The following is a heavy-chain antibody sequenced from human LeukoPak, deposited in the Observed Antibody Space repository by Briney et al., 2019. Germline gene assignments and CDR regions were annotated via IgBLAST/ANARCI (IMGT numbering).Heavy chain of an antibody. V-gene: IGHV3-74*01. J-gene: IGHJ4*02. CDR2: INSDGSST. Sequence: PGGSLRLSCAASGFTFSSYWMHWVRQAPGKGLVWVSRINSDGSSTSYADSVKGRFTISRDNAKNSLYLQMNSLRAEDTAVYYCSRLRGYSYGYADYWGQGILVSVSS. CDR1: GFTFSSYW. CDR3: SRLRGYSYGYADY. D-gene: IGHD5-18*01.